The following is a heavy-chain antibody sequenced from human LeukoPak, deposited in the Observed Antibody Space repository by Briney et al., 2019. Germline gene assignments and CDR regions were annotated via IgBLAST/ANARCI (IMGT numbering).Heavy chain of an antibody. CDR2: FYYIGGT. V-gene: IGHV4-39*01. CDR3: ARILTTFDS. Sequence: NPSETLSLTCTVSRGSISSSSYYWGWIRQPPGKRLEWIGSFYYIGGTYYNPSLEGRVTISADSSKNQFSLKLTSVTAADTALYYCARILTTFDSWGQGTLVTVS. CDR1: RGSISSSSYY. D-gene: IGHD4-11*01. J-gene: IGHJ4*02.